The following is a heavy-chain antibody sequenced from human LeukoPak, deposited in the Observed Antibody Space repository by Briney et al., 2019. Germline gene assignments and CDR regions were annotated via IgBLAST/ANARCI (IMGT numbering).Heavy chain of an antibody. D-gene: IGHD6-19*01. V-gene: IGHV3-30*18. Sequence: GRSLRLSCAASGFTFSSYGMHWVRQASGKGLEWVAVISYDGNNKYYADSVKGRFTISRDNSKNTLYLQMNSLRAEDTAVYYCAKFGKAVAAADYWGQGTLVTVSS. CDR2: ISYDGNNK. CDR1: GFTFSSYG. J-gene: IGHJ4*02. CDR3: AKFGKAVAAADY.